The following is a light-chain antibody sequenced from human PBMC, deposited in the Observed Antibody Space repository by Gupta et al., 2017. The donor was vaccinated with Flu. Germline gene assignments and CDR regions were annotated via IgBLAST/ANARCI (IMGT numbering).Light chain of an antibody. CDR3: QQYNNWHS. J-gene: IGKJ2*03. CDR2: GAS. V-gene: IGKV3-15*01. Sequence: EIVMTQSPATLSVSPGERATLSCRASQSVSSNLAWYQQKPGQAPRLLIYGASNRATGIPARFSGSGYGTEFTLTSSSRQSEDFAVYYWQQYNNWHSFGQGTKLEIK. CDR1: QSVSSN.